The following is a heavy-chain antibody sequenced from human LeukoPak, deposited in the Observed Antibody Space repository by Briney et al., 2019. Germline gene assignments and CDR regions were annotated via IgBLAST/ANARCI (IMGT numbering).Heavy chain of an antibody. CDR3: ARAYSRESGYDFVLEF. CDR2: IRYDGSTI. Sequence: PGRSLRLSCASSGFTFTDYGMHWVRQAPGRGLEWVAVIRYDGSTIYYADSVKGRFAISRDNSKSTLYLQMNSLRAEDTAMYYCARAYSRESGYDFVLEFWGQGTLVTVSS. D-gene: IGHD5-12*01. J-gene: IGHJ4*02. CDR1: GFTFTDYG. V-gene: IGHV3-33*01.